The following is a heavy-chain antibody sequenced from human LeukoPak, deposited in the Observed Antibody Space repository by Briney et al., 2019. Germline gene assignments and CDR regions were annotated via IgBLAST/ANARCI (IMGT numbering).Heavy chain of an antibody. D-gene: IGHD4-23*01. CDR2: IYYRGGT. CDR3: ARDYGGNSAGFDP. Sequence: SETLSLTCTVSGGSISSFYYNWIRQPPGKGPEWIGHIYYRGGTNYNPSLKSRVTISLDTSKNQFSLKLSSVTAADTAVYYCARDYGGNSAGFDPWGQGTLVSVSS. CDR1: GGSISSFY. J-gene: IGHJ5*02. V-gene: IGHV4-59*01.